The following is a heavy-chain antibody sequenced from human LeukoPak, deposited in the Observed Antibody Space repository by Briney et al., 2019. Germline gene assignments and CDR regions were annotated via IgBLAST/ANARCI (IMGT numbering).Heavy chain of an antibody. CDR3: ARASIGLLFDY. V-gene: IGHV4-31*03. CDR1: GGSISSGGYY. CDR2: IYYSGST. J-gene: IGHJ4*02. D-gene: IGHD3-10*01. Sequence: PSETLSLTCTVSGGSISSGGYYWSWIRQHPGKGLEWIGYIYYSGSTYYNPSLKSRFTISVDTSKNQFSLKLSSVTAADTAVYYCARASIGLLFDYWGQGTLVTVSS.